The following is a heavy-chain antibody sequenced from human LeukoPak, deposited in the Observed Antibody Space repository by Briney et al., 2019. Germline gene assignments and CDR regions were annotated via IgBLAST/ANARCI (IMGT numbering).Heavy chain of an antibody. CDR2: IIPIFGTA. Sequence: SVKVSCKASGGTFSSYAISWVRQAPGQGLEWMGGIIPIFGTASYAQKFQGRVTITADESTSTAYMELSSLRSEDTAVYYCARVESDSSSWYVLRYWGQGTLVTVSS. J-gene: IGHJ4*02. CDR1: GGTFSSYA. D-gene: IGHD6-13*01. V-gene: IGHV1-69*13. CDR3: ARVESDSSSWYVLRY.